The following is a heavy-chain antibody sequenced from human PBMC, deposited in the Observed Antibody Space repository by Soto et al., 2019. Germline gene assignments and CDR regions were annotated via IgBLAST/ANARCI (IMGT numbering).Heavy chain of an antibody. V-gene: IGHV4-59*01. Sequence: PSETLSLTCTVSVDSISSYSWSWIRRPPGRGLEWIGYVYYSGGTTYNPSLKSRLTISLDTSKSQFSLTLSSVTAADAAVYYCAGDYGSGSYRFDYWGQGIPVTVSS. CDR2: VYYSGGT. J-gene: IGHJ4*02. D-gene: IGHD3-10*01. CDR3: AGDYGSGSYRFDY. CDR1: VDSISSYS.